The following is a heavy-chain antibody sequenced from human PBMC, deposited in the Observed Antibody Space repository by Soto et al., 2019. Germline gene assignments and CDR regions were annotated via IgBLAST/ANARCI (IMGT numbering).Heavy chain of an antibody. CDR2: INQHGSET. CDR1: GFTFSSYL. CDR3: ARGGDCADGVCYTKGNWVDH. J-gene: IGHJ5*02. Sequence: XGSLRLSCAASGFTFSSYLMSWVRQAPGKGLDWVANINQHGSETYYVDSVKGRFTIFRDNVKNSLYLQMNSLRAEDTAVYYCARGGDCADGVCYTKGNWVDHWGQGTLVTVSS. D-gene: IGHD2-8*01. V-gene: IGHV3-7*03.